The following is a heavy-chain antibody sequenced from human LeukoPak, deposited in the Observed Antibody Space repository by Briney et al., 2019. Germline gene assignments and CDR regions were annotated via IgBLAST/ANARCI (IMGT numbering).Heavy chain of an antibody. CDR2: ISGSGGST. V-gene: IGHV3-23*01. D-gene: IGHD1-1*01. J-gene: IGHJ4*02. CDR3: AKGYWNPGY. Sequence: GGSLRLSCVASGFTFSTYAMTWVRQAPGKGLEWVSGISGSGGSTYYADSVKGRFTISRDNSKNTLYLQMNNLRAEDTALYYCAKGYWNPGYWGQGTLGTVSS. CDR1: GFTFSTYA.